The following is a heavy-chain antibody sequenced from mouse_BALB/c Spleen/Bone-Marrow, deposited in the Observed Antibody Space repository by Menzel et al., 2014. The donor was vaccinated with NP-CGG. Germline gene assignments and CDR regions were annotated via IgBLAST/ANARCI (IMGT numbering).Heavy chain of an antibody. J-gene: IGHJ2*01. D-gene: IGHD1-1*02. Sequence: VQLQQSGTELVKPGASVRLSCKASGYTFTSYWMHWVRQRPGQGLEWVGEINPSNGRTIYNGKFKSKATLTVDNSSSTAYMQLSSLTSEDSAVYYCASHLWPSYWGQGTTLTVSS. CDR1: GYTFTSYW. CDR2: INPSNGRT. V-gene: IGHV1S81*02. CDR3: ASHLWPSY.